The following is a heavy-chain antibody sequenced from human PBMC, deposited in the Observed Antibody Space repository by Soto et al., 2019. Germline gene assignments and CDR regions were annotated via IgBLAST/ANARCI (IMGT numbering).Heavy chain of an antibody. CDR1: GGTFSSYA. CDR3: ASPRNYYDSSGPQYYFDY. J-gene: IGHJ4*02. V-gene: IGHV1-69*06. Sequence: SVKVSCKASGGTFSSYAISWVRQAPVQGLEWMGGIIPIFGTANYAQKFQGRVTITADKSTSTAYMELSSLRSEDTAVYYCASPRNYYDSSGPQYYFDYWGQGTLVTVSS. CDR2: IIPIFGTA. D-gene: IGHD3-22*01.